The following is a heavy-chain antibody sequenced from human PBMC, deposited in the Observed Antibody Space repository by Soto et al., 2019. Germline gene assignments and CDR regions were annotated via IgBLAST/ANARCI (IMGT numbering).Heavy chain of an antibody. CDR1: GGSFSGYY. CDR2: INHSGST. J-gene: IGHJ4*02. V-gene: IGHV4-34*01. D-gene: IGHD3-9*01. CDR3: AREVLRYFDWLSPQYYFDY. Sequence: SETLSLTCAVYGGSFSGYYWSWIRQPPGKGLEWIGEINHSGSTNYNPSLKSRVTISVDTSKNQFSLKLSSVTAADTAVYYCAREVLRYFDWLSPQYYFDYWGQGTLVTVS.